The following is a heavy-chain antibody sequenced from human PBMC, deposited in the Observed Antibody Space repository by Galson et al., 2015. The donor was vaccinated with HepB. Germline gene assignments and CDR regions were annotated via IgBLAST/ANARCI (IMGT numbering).Heavy chain of an antibody. D-gene: IGHD4-17*01. V-gene: IGHV3-74*01. J-gene: IGHJ4*02. Sequence: SLRLSCAASGITFNRYWMHWVRQAPGKGLVWVSRIKSDGSSTSYADSVKGRFTISRDNAKNTLYLQMNSLRAEDTAVYYCASYPEDYGDCHWGQGTLVTVSS. CDR3: ASYPEDYGDCH. CDR1: GITFNRYW. CDR2: IKSDGSST.